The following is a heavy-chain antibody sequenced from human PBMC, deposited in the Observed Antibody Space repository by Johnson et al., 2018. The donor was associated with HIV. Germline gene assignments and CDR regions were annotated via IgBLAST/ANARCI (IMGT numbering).Heavy chain of an antibody. D-gene: IGHD3-22*01. CDR3: ARDLYDSSVGAFDI. V-gene: IGHV3-64*01. CDR1: GFTLSSYG. J-gene: IGHJ3*02. CDR2: ISSNGGST. Sequence: VHLVESGGGLVQPGGSLRLSCAASGFTLSSYGMHWVRQAPGKGLEYVSAISSNGGSTYYANSVKGRFTISRDNSKNTLYLQMGSLRAEDMAVYYCARDLYDSSVGAFDIWGQGTMVTVSS.